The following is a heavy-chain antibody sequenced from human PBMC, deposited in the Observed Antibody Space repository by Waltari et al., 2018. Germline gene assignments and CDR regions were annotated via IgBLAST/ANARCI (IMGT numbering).Heavy chain of an antibody. J-gene: IGHJ4*02. CDR3: ARDLTGYYDDNNGYYYGPSVFDY. CDR2: ISSGNGKT. V-gene: IGHV1-3*01. CDR1: GYTLTSYT. Sequence: QSGAEVKKPGASVKISCTASGYTLTSYTIHWVRQAPGQRLEWMGWISSGNGKTKYSQTLQGRLTITRDTSASTVYMEMNSVRSEDTAVYYCARDLTGYYDDNNGYYYGPSVFDYWGQGTLVTVSS. D-gene: IGHD3-22*01.